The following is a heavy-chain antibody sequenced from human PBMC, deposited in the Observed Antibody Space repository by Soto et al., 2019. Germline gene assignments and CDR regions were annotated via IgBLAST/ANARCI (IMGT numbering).Heavy chain of an antibody. Sequence: PSETLSLTCAVYGGSFSGYYWSWIRQPPGKGLEWIGEINHSGSTNYNPSLKRRVTISVDTSKNQFSLKLSSVTAADTAVYYCARGPLNWNYVRLDYWGQGTLVTVSS. J-gene: IGHJ4*02. CDR3: ARGPLNWNYVRLDY. D-gene: IGHD1-7*01. V-gene: IGHV4-34*01. CDR1: GGSFSGYY. CDR2: INHSGST.